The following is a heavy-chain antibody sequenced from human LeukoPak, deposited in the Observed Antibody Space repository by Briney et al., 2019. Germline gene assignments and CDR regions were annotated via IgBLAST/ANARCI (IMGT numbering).Heavy chain of an antibody. J-gene: IGHJ4*02. V-gene: IGHV4-39*01. CDR3: ARQFYPLYFDY. Sequence: SETLSLTCTVSGGSISSSSYYWGWIRQPPGKGLEWIGSIYHSGSTYYNPSLKSRVTISVDTSKNQFSLKLSSVTAADTAVYYCARQFYPLYFDYWGQGTLVTVSS. CDR1: GGSISSSSYY. D-gene: IGHD3-16*02. CDR2: IYHSGST.